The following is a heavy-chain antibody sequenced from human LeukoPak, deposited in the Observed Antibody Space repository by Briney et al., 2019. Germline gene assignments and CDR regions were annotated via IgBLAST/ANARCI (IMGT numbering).Heavy chain of an antibody. V-gene: IGHV1-2*02. CDR1: GYTFTGYY. CDR3: ARDSEGGTVYPHYYYYYMVV. J-gene: IGHJ6*03. Sequence: GASVKVSCKASGYTFTGYYMHWVRQAPGQGLEWMGWINPNSGGTNYAQKFQGRVTMTRDTSISTAYMELSRLRSDDTAVYYCARDSEGGTVYPHYYYYYMVVWGKGATVTVSS. CDR2: INPNSGGT. D-gene: IGHD4-11*01.